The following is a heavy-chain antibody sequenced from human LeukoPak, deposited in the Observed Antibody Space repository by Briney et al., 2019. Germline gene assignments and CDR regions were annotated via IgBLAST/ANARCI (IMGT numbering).Heavy chain of an antibody. CDR2: ISGRSGSI. J-gene: IGHJ4*02. Sequence: QPGGSLRLSCAASGFTFSSYAMNWVRQAPGKGLEWVSGISGRSGSIYYADSVTGRFTMSRDNSKNTLYLQMDSLRAEDTAVYYCAKDARVRDYDFWSGYSFFDYWGQGTLVTVSS. CDR1: GFTFSSYA. V-gene: IGHV3-23*01. D-gene: IGHD3-3*01. CDR3: AKDARVRDYDFWSGYSFFDY.